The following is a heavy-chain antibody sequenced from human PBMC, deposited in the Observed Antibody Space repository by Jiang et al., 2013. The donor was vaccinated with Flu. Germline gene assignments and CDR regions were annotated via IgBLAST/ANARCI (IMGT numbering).Heavy chain of an antibody. D-gene: IGHD1-14*01. CDR1: GSSISSYY. CDR3: AKSGAGFPYGMDV. J-gene: IGHJ6*04. Sequence: GLVKPSETLSLTCTVSGSSISSYYWNWFRQSPRKGLEWIGYVYDIGSPSYSPSLKSRVTISVDTSKNQFSLRLNSVTAADTAVYYCAKSGAGFPYGMDVVGTKGTTVFVSS. V-gene: IGHV4-59*13. CDR2: VYDIGSP.